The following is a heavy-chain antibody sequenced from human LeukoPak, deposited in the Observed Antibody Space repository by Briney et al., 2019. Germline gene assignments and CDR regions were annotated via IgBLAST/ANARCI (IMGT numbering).Heavy chain of an antibody. V-gene: IGHV3-11*04. CDR3: ATSRVFDY. J-gene: IGHJ4*02. Sequence: GGSLRLSCTASGFNFGDYFMSWIRQSPGKGLEWVAFISGSGTNIYYADSVKGRFTISRDNAKNSLYLEMRSLRSEDTAVYYCATSRVFDYWGQGALISVSS. CDR2: ISGSGTNI. CDR1: GFNFGDYF.